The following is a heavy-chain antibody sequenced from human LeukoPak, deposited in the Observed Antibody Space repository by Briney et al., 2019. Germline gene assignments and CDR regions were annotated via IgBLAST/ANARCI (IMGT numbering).Heavy chain of an antibody. Sequence: SVKVSCKASGGTFSSYAISWVRQAPGQGLEWMGGIIPIFGTANYAQKFQGRVTITADESTSTAYMELSSLRSEDTAVYYCARRRSSTTPTYYYYYGMDVWGQGTTVTVSS. V-gene: IGHV1-69*13. CDR3: ARRRSSTTPTYYYYYGMDV. D-gene: IGHD2-2*01. CDR2: IIPIFGTA. J-gene: IGHJ6*02. CDR1: GGTFSSYA.